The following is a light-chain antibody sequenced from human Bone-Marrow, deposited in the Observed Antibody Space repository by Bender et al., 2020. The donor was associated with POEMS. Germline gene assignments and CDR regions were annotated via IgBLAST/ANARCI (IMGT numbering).Light chain of an antibody. CDR2: EVT. CDR1: SSDVGRYNR. Sequence: QSALTQPPSASGSPGQSVTISCTGSSSDVGRYNRVSWYQQTPGTVPQLIIYEVTSRPSGVPDRFSGSKSGNTASLTISGLQAADEAYYYCTSYTGVSSMIFGGGTRLTVL. V-gene: IGLV2-18*02. J-gene: IGLJ2*01. CDR3: TSYTGVSSMI.